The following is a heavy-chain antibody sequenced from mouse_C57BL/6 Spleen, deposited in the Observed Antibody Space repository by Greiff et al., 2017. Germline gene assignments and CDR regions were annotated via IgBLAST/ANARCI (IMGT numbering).Heavy chain of an antibody. CDR2: ISSKSSNYAT. CDR1: GFTFTTYA. V-gene: IGHV10-3*01. Sequence: EVQLVESGGGLVQPKGSLKLSCAASGFTFTTYAMHWVRQAPGKGLEWVARISSKSSNYATYYANSVKDRFTISRDDSQSMLYLKMNNLKTEDTAMYYCGRESAVPYFDYWGQGTTLTVSS. J-gene: IGHJ2*01. D-gene: IGHD1-1*01. CDR3: GRESAVPYFDY.